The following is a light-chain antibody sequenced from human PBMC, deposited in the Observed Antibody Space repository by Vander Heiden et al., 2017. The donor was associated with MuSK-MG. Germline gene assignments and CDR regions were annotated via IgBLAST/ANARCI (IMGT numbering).Light chain of an antibody. J-gene: IGLJ2*01. CDR2: DDS. CDR1: NIGGKS. Sequence: SYVVTQPPSVSVAPGQTARITCGGSNIGGKSVHWYQQKPGQAPVLVVYDDSDRPSGIPERFSGSNSGSTATLTISRVEAGDEADYYCQVWDTGSDHVVFGGGTKLTVL. CDR3: QVWDTGSDHVV. V-gene: IGLV3-21*02.